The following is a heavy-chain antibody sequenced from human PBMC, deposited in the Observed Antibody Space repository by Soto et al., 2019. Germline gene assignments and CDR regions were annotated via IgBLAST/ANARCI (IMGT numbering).Heavy chain of an antibody. CDR3: TRGGAARPDY. D-gene: IGHD2-15*01. V-gene: IGHV3-48*04. CDR2: LSGLSVTT. J-gene: IGHJ4*02. Sequence: DVVLVNSGGGFVRPGESLRLSCGASGFRFTSFGMNWVRQGPGKGLEWLSYLSGLSVTTYYADSVRGRFTVSRDNDMNLVFLQLNNLRGDDTAVYYCTRGGAARPDYWGQGSRVVVSS. CDR1: GFRFTSFG.